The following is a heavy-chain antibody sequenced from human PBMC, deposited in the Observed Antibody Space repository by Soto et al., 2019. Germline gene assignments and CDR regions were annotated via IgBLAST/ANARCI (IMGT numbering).Heavy chain of an antibody. V-gene: IGHV4-34*01. CDR1: GGSFSGYY. CDR3: ARSIAATGLMEIFDY. J-gene: IGHJ4*02. D-gene: IGHD5-12*01. Sequence: SETLSLTCAVYGGSFSGYYWSWIRQPPGKGLEWIGEINHSGSTNYNPSLKSRVTISVDTSKNQFSLKLSSVTAADTAVYYCARSIAATGLMEIFDYWGQGTLVTVSS. CDR2: INHSGST.